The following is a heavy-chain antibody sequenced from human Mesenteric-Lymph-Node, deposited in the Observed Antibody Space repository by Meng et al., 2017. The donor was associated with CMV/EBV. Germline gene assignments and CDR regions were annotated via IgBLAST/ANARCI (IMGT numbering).Heavy chain of an antibody. D-gene: IGHD3-3*01. J-gene: IGHJ6*02. CDR2: IYHSGNT. CDR1: GYSIRDGYY. CDR3: ARAGGSEAIFGGGSMDV. V-gene: IGHV4-38-2*02. Sequence: SETLSLTCIVSGYSIRDGYYWGWIRQPPGKGLEWIGIIYHSGNTYSNPSLKSRVTISLDTSKNQFSLKLSSVTAADTAVYYCARAGGSEAIFGGGSMDVWGQGTTVTVSS.